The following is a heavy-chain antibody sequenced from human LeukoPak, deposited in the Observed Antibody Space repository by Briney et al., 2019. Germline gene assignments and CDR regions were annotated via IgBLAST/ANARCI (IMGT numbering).Heavy chain of an antibody. CDR1: GYTFTSYG. Sequence: ASVKVSYKASGYTFTSYGISWVRQAPGQGLEWMGWISAYNGNTNYAQKLQGRVTMTTDTSTSTAYMELRSLRSDDTAVYYCARWELLTYYYYYGMDVWGQGTTVTVSS. CDR3: ARWELLTYYYYYGMDV. V-gene: IGHV1-18*01. CDR2: ISAYNGNT. D-gene: IGHD1-26*01. J-gene: IGHJ6*02.